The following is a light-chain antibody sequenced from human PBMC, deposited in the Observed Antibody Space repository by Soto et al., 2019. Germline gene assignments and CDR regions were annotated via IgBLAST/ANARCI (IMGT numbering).Light chain of an antibody. CDR1: SSDIGTYNY. J-gene: IGLJ2*01. CDR2: DVI. V-gene: IGLV2-14*03. CDR3: SSYSDSSTFVV. Sequence: QSALTQPASASDSPGQSSTISCTGTSSDIGTYNYVSWYQQHPGRAPKLMIYDVINRPSGVSNRFSGSKSGNTASLTISGLQAEDEADYYCSSYSDSSTFVVFGGGTKVTVL.